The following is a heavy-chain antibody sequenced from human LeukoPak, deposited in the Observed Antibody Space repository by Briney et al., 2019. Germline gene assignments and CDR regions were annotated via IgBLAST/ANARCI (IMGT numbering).Heavy chain of an antibody. CDR2: INPNSGGT. CDR3: AMPGIAVAVLSAFDI. CDR1: GGTFSSYA. Sequence: ASVKVSCKASGGTFSSYAISWVRQAPGQGLEGMGWINPNSGGTNYAQKFQGRVTMTRDTSISTAYMELSRLRSDDTAVYYCAMPGIAVAVLSAFDIWGQGTMVTVSS. J-gene: IGHJ3*02. D-gene: IGHD6-19*01. V-gene: IGHV1-2*02.